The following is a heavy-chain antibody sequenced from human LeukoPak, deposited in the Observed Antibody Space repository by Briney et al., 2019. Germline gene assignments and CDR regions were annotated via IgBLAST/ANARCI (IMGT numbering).Heavy chain of an antibody. CDR1: GYSISSGCY. CDR3: AKARGYGSGYFEY. D-gene: IGHD3-10*01. CDR2: VYRTGNA. Sequence: SETLSLTCSVSGYSISSGCYWGWIRQPPGKGLEWIGVVYRTGNAYYNPSLKSRVTISIDTSKNQFSLNLTSVTAADTAVYFCAKARGYGSGYFEYWGQGILVPVSS. J-gene: IGHJ4*02. V-gene: IGHV4-38-2*02.